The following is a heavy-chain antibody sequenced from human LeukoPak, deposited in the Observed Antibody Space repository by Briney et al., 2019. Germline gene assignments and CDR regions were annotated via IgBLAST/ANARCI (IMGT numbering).Heavy chain of an antibody. CDR2: IDPHNGAT. CDR3: AREESSGLRRSFDL. Sequence: GASVKVSRKSSGYSFTGYYMHLVRQAPGQGLEGMGWIDPHNGATHNAQKFQDRVTISRDTSSKKDYMEVSRLRPVDTALYSCAREESSGLRRSFDLWGQGTLVSVSS. D-gene: IGHD3-22*01. V-gene: IGHV1-2*02. CDR1: GYSFTGYY. J-gene: IGHJ4*02.